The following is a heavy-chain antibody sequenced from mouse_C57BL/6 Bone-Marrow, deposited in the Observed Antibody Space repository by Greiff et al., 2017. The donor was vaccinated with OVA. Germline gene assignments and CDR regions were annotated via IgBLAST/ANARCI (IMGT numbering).Heavy chain of an antibody. CDR2: IHPNSGST. CDR1: GYTFTSYW. V-gene: IGHV1-64*01. D-gene: IGHD1-1*01. Sequence: QVQLQQPGAELVKPGASVKLSCKASGYTFTSYWMHWVKQRPGQGLEWIGMIHPNSGSTNYNEKFKSKATLTVDKSSSTAYMQLSSLTSEDSAVYYCARKVQIYYYSSSPRYFDVWGTGTTVTVSS. J-gene: IGHJ1*03. CDR3: ARKVQIYYYSSSPRYFDV.